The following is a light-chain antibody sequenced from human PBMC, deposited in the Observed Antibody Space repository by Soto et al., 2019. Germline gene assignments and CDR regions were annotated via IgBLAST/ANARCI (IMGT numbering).Light chain of an antibody. CDR1: QSVINN. J-gene: IGKJ4*01. CDR2: DAS. CDR3: QQYTHWPPLT. Sequence: DTVLTQSPATLSVSPGERATLSCRASQSVINNLAWYQQKPGQAPRLLIYDASSRATGIPARFSGSGSGTEFTLTISSLQSEDFGVYYCQQYTHWPPLTFGGGTKVEIK. V-gene: IGKV3-15*01.